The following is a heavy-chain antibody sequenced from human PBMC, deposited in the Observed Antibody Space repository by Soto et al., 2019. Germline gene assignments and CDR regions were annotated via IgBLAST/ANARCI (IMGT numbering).Heavy chain of an antibody. CDR1: GGSISSGGYY. D-gene: IGHD5-18*01. CDR3: ARQGIQLWQKYYYYYGMDV. V-gene: IGHV4-31*03. J-gene: IGHJ6*02. CDR2: IYYSGST. Sequence: SETLSLTCTVSGGSISSGGYYWSWIRQHPGKGLEWIGYIYYSGSTYYNPSLKSRVTISVDTSKNQFSLKLSSVTAADTAVYYCARQGIQLWQKYYYYYGMDVWGQGTAVTVSS.